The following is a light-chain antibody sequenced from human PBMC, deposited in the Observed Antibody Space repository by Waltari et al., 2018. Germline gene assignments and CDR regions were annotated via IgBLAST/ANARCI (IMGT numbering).Light chain of an antibody. V-gene: IGKV1-39*01. CDR2: AAS. J-gene: IGKJ2*01. CDR3: QQSHSTPYT. CDR1: QSINSY. Sequence: DIQMTQSPSSLSASVGDRVTITCRASQSINSYLNWYQQKPGKAPKVLIYAASSLQSGVQSRFNGSGSGTDFTLTISSLQPEDFAAYYCQQSHSTPYTCGLGTKLEIK.